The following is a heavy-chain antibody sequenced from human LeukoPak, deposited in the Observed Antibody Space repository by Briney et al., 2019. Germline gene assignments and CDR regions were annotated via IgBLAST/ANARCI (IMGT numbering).Heavy chain of an antibody. D-gene: IGHD2-15*01. Sequence: SETLSLTCTVSGGSISSYYWSWIRQPPGKGLEWIGYIYHSGSTNYNPSLKSRVTISVDTSKNQFSLKLSSVTAADTAVYYCARGLTACSGGSCYLNWFDPWGQGTLVTVSS. J-gene: IGHJ5*02. CDR2: IYHSGST. CDR3: ARGLTACSGGSCYLNWFDP. CDR1: GGSISSYY. V-gene: IGHV4-59*01.